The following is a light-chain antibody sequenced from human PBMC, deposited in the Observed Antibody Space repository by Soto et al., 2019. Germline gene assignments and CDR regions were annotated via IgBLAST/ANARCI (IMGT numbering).Light chain of an antibody. CDR3: AAWDDSLNAWV. J-gene: IGLJ3*02. CDR2: YDD. CDR1: SSNIGNNA. V-gene: IGLV1-36*01. Sequence: QAVVTQPPSVSEAPRQRVTISCSGSSSNIGNNAVNWYQQLPGKAAKLLIYYDDLLPSGVSDRFSGSKSGTSASLAISGLQSEDEADYYCAAWDDSLNAWVFGGGTKLTVL.